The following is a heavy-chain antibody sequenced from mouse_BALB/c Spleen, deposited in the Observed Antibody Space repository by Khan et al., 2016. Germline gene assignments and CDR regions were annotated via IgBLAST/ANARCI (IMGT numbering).Heavy chain of an antibody. Sequence: VQLQQSGAELVKPGASVKLSCTASGFNIKDTYMHWVKQRPEQGLEWIGRIDPANGNTKYDPKFQGKATITADTSSNTAYLQLSSLTSEDTAVYYCARAYYGNYWFAYLGQGTLVTVSA. D-gene: IGHD2-10*01. CDR2: IDPANGNT. CDR3: ARAYYGNYWFAY. V-gene: IGHV14-3*02. CDR1: GFNIKDTY. J-gene: IGHJ3*01.